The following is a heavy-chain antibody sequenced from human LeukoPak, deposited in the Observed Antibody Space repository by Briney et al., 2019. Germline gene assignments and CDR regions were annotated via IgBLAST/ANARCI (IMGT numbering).Heavy chain of an antibody. CDR2: LSKSGNT. Sequence: SETLSLTCTVSGGSISSYYWSWIRLPPGKGLEWIGYLSKSGNTNYSPSLKSRVTIFGDTSKNQFSLKLSSVTAADTAVYYCARVSYYGSGSYYRWFDPWGQGTLVTVSS. CDR1: GGSISSYY. D-gene: IGHD3-10*01. CDR3: ARVSYYGSGSYYRWFDP. V-gene: IGHV4-59*12. J-gene: IGHJ5*02.